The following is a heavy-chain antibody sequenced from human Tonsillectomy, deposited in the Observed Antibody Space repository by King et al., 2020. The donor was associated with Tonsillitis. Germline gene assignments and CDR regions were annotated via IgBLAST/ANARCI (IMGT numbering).Heavy chain of an antibody. D-gene: IGHD1-1*01. CDR1: Y. V-gene: IGHV1-2*02. CDR2: INPNSGGT. Sequence: YMHWVRQAPGQGLEWMGWINPNSGGTNYAQKFQGRVTMTRDTSISTAYMELSRLRYDDPAVYYCAWNDAFDIWGQGTIVNVSS. CDR3: AWNDAFDI. J-gene: IGHJ3*02.